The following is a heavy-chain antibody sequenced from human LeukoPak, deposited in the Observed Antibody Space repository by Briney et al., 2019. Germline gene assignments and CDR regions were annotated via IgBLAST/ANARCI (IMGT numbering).Heavy chain of an antibody. J-gene: IGHJ4*02. CDR1: GFTFSSYA. Sequence: GGSLRLSCAASGFTFSSYAMSWVRQAPGKGLEWVSAISGGGGSTYYADSVKGRFTISRDNSKNTLYLQMNSLRAEDTAVYYCAKDRYLGGIAARTDYWGQGTLVTVSS. CDR2: ISGGGGST. V-gene: IGHV3-23*01. CDR3: AKDRYLGGIAARTDY. D-gene: IGHD6-6*01.